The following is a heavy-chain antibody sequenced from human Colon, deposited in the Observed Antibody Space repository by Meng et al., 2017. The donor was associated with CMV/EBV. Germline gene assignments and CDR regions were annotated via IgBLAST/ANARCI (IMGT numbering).Heavy chain of an antibody. Sequence: LQLQESCPGLVKPADTPSPPCTAAGDPISSGSHSWAWFRQPPGKRLEWIGSMYFSGIADYNPSLKSRVTISLHATQKQFSLRLTSVTAADSAVYLCARDLTNKWFYYWGQGTLVTVSS. CDR1: GDPISSGSHS. V-gene: IGHV4-39*07. CDR3: ARDLTNKWFYY. CDR2: MYFSGIA. D-gene: IGHD1-26*01. J-gene: IGHJ4*02.